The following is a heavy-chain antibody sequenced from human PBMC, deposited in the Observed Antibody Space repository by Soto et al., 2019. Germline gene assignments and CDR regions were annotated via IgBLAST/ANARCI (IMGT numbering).Heavy chain of an antibody. CDR1: GFTFSSYW. J-gene: IGHJ4*02. D-gene: IGHD3-10*01. V-gene: IGHV3-7*03. CDR2: IKQDGSEK. Sequence: PGGSLRLSCAASGFTFSSYWMSWVRQAPGKGLEWVANIKQDGSEKYYVDSVKGRFTISRDNAKNSLYLQMNSLRAEDTAVYYCAKDAWLMGYPSGEWGQGTLVTVSS. CDR3: AKDAWLMGYPSGE.